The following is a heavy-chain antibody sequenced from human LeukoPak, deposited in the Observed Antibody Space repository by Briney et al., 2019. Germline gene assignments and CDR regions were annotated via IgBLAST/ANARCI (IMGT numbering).Heavy chain of an antibody. J-gene: IGHJ5*02. D-gene: IGHD6-19*01. V-gene: IGHV4-31*03. Sequence: SETLSLTCTVSGGSISSGGYYWSWIRQHPGKGLEWIGYIYYSGSTYYNPSLKSRVTISVDTPKNQFSLKLSSVTAADTAVYYCARAAGIAVAGIVWFDPWGQGTLVTVSS. CDR3: ARAAGIAVAGIVWFDP. CDR2: IYYSGST. CDR1: GGSISSGGYY.